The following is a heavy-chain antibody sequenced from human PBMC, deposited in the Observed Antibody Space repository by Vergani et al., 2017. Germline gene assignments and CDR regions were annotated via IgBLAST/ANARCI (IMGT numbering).Heavy chain of an antibody. J-gene: IGHJ4*02. CDR3: AKDMNRIAAARSV. Sequence: EVQLVESGGGLVQPGRSLRLSCAASGFTFDDYAMHWVRQAPGKGLEWVSGISWNSGSIGYADSVKGRFTISRDNAKNSLYLQMNSLRAEDTALYYCAKDMNRIAAARSVWGQGTLVTVSS. CDR1: GFTFDDYA. V-gene: IGHV3-9*01. CDR2: ISWNSGSI. D-gene: IGHD6-13*01.